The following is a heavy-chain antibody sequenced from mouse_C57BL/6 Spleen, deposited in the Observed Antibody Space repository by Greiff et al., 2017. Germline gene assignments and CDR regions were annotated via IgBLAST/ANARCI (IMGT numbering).Heavy chain of an antibody. CDR1: GYTFTSYW. V-gene: IGHV1-69*01. Sequence: VQLQQPGAELVMPGASVKLSCKASGYTFTSYWMHWVKQRPGQGLEWIGEIDPSDSYTNYNQKFKGKSTLTVDKSSSTAYMQLSSLTSEDSAVYYCARGADYYGPDYWGQGTTLTVSS. CDR2: IDPSDSYT. D-gene: IGHD1-1*01. J-gene: IGHJ2*01. CDR3: ARGADYYGPDY.